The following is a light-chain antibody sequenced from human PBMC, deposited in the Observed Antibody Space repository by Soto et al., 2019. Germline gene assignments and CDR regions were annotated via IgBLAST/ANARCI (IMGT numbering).Light chain of an antibody. J-gene: IGLJ1*01. Sequence: QSALTQPASVSGSPGQSITISCTGTSSDVGAYDYVSWYQQHPDKAPKLMIYEVSNRPSGVSNRFSGSKSVNTATLTISGLQADDEADYYYSSHTSSITRVFGTGTKVTVL. CDR1: SSDVGAYDY. V-gene: IGLV2-14*03. CDR2: EVS. CDR3: SSHTSSITRV.